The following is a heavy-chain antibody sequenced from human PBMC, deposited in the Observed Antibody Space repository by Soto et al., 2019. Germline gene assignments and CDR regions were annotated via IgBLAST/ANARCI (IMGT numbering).Heavy chain of an antibody. Sequence: SNAWINWVRQAPGKGLEWVGHVKSKTDGGTTDYGAPVKGRCSISRDDSKNMVFLQMNSLKTEDTAMYYCTTGHPYNCDSSCYDNWAEGTLVTVSS. CDR1: SNAW. V-gene: IGHV3-15*07. CDR3: TTGHPYNCDSSCYDN. J-gene: IGHJ4*02. CDR2: VKSKTDGGTT. D-gene: IGHD3-22*01.